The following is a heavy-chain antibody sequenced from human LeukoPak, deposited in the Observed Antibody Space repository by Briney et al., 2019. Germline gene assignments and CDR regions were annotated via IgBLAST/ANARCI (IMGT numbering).Heavy chain of an antibody. V-gene: IGHV1-69*04. CDR2: IIPILGIA. CDR3: ARVPYSSGWSEDY. D-gene: IGHD6-19*01. CDR1: GGTFSSYA. J-gene: IGHJ4*02. Sequence: SVKVSCKASGGTFSSYAISWVRQAPGQGLEWMGRIIPILGIANYAQKFQGRVTITADKSTSTAYMELSSLRSEDTAVYYCARVPYSSGWSEDYWGQGTLVTVSS.